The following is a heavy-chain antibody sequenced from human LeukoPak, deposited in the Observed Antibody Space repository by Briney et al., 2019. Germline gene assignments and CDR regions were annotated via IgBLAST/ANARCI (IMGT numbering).Heavy chain of an antibody. J-gene: IGHJ4*02. D-gene: IGHD4-17*01. CDR1: GYTFADYY. CDR3: ARDSYQYGDNVRYFDY. Sequence: ASVKVSCKASGYTFADYYIHWVRQAPGQGLEWVGWMNPNSGDTNYAQKLQGRVTMTTDTSTSTAYMELRSLRSDDTAVYYCARDSYQYGDNVRYFDYWGQGTLVTVSS. CDR2: MNPNSGDT. V-gene: IGHV1-2*02.